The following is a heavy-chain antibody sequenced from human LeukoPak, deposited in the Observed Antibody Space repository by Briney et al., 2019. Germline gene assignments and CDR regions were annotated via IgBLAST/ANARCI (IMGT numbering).Heavy chain of an antibody. V-gene: IGHV1-8*01. CDR1: GYTFTSYD. J-gene: IGHJ6*03. D-gene: IGHD3/OR15-3a*01. CDR2: MNPNSGNT. CDR3: ARALSWTTDSYYYVDV. Sequence: ASVKVSCKASGYTFTSYDINWVRQATGQGLEWMGWMNPNSGNTGYAQKFQGRVTMTKNASITTAYMELNSLRSEDTAVYYCARALSWTTDSYYYVDVWGKGTTVTVSS.